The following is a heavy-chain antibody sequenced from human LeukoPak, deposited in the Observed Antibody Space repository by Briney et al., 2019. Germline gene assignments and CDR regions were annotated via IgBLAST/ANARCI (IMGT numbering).Heavy chain of an antibody. CDR1: GFPFSSYE. V-gene: IGHV3-48*03. D-gene: IGHD6-13*01. Sequence: PGGSLRLSCAASGFPFSSYEMHWLRQAPGKGLEWVAHISGSSGNILYSDSVKGRFSVSRDNANNLLYLQMNSLRVEDTAVYYCAREKIPALVFDPWGQGTLVVVSP. CDR3: AREKIPALVFDP. J-gene: IGHJ5*02. CDR2: ISGSSGNI.